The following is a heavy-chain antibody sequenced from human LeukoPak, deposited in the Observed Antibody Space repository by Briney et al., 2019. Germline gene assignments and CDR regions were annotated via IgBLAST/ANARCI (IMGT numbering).Heavy chain of an antibody. V-gene: IGHV4-39*01. J-gene: IGHJ4*02. Sequence: KSSETLSLTCTVSGGSISSSSYYWGWIRQPPGKGLEWIGSIYYSGNTYYNPSLKSRVTVSVDTSKNQFSLKLSSVTAADTAVYYCARHEAVYRNYFDYWGQGNLVSVSS. CDR2: IYYSGNT. CDR3: ARHEAVYRNYFDY. CDR1: GGSISSSSYY. D-gene: IGHD4-11*01.